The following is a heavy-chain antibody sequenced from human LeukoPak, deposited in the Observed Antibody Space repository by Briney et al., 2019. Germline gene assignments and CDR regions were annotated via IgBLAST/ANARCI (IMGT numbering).Heavy chain of an antibody. J-gene: IGHJ1*01. CDR3: ARVNDYGDYGDFQH. Sequence: GGSLRLSCSASGFTFSSYEMNWVRQAPGKGLEWVSYISSSGNTIYYADSVKGRFTISRDNAKNSLYLQMNSLRAEDTAVYYCARVNDYGDYGDFQHWGQGTLVTVSS. CDR2: ISSSGNTI. D-gene: IGHD4-17*01. V-gene: IGHV3-48*03. CDR1: GFTFSSYE.